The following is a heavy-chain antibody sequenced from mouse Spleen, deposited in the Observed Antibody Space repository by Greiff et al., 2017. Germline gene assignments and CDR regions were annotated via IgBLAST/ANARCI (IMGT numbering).Heavy chain of an antibody. CDR3: ARRILWLRRRDWYFDV. D-gene: IGHD2-2*01. CDR2: INSNGGST. J-gene: IGHJ1*01. Sequence: EVKLVESGGGLVKPGGSLKLSCAASGFTFSSYAMSWVRQTPEKRLEWVAAINSNGGSTYYPDTVKDRFTISRDNAKNTLYLQMSSLRSEDTALYYCARRILWLRRRDWYFDVWGAGTTVTVSS. V-gene: IGHV5-6-2*01. CDR1: GFTFSSYA.